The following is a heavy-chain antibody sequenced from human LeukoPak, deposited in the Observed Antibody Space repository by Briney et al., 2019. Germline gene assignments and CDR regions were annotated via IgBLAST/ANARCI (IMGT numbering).Heavy chain of an antibody. CDR1: GFTVSSHY. V-gene: IGHV3-66*02. J-gene: IGHJ6*03. D-gene: IGHD1-26*01. Sequence: GGSLRLSCAASGFTVSSHYMSWVRQAPGKGLEWVSVIYSGGSTYYADSVKGRFTISRDNSKNTLYLQMNSLRAEDTAVYYCAKSSSDHYYYYMDVWGKGTTVTVSS. CDR3: AKSSSDHYYYYMDV. CDR2: IYSGGST.